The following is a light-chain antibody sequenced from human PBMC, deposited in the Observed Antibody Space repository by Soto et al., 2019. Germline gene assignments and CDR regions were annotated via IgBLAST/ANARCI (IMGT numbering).Light chain of an antibody. CDR1: QSVSNY. Sequence: DIQMTQSPSSLSASVGDRVTITCRASQSVSNYLHWYQQKSGGAPKLLIYAASNLHNGVPSRFSGSGSGTDFTLTISSLLSEDFATYLCQKTYSSPLNFRGGTKVDI. V-gene: IGKV1-39*01. CDR3: QKTYSSPLN. J-gene: IGKJ4*01. CDR2: AAS.